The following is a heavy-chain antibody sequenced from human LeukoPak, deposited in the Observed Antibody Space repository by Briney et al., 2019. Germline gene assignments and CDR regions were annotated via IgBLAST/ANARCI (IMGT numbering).Heavy chain of an antibody. CDR3: ARDLRYFSL. V-gene: IGHV4-38-2*02. CDR1: GYSLSSGYY. CDR2: LYHSSST. J-gene: IGHJ4*02. D-gene: IGHD3-9*01. Sequence: SETLSLTCTVSGYSLSSGYYWGWIRQPPGKGLEWIGSLYHSSSTYYNPSLKSRGPISTDTSKNQFSLTVSSVTAADTAVYYCARDLRYFSLWGQGTLVTVSS.